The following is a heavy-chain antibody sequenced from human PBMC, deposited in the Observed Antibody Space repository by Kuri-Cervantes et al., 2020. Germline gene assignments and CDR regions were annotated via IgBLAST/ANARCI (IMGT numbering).Heavy chain of an antibody. D-gene: IGHD3-3*01. CDR3: ARRVEWRLGSWLDY. J-gene: IGHJ4*02. CDR1: GFTFSSAA. V-gene: IGHV3-30*01. Sequence: GESLKISCVASGFTFSSAAMHWVRQGPGKGLEWVAVIWYDGSNKYHADSVKGRLTISRDNSKNTLYLQMNSLTTEDTAMYYCARRVEWRLGSWLDYWGQGTLVTVSS. CDR2: IWYDGSNK.